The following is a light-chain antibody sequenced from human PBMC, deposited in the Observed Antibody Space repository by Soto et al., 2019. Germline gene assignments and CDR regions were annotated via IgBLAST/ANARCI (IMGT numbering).Light chain of an antibody. J-gene: IGLJ3*02. V-gene: IGLV2-8*01. CDR3: ASDAGSKGVL. CDR1: GSDVGNYNY. CDR2: EVN. Sequence: QSVLTQPPSASGSPGQSCTLSFTGTGSDVGNYNYVSWYQQHPGKAPKLVMYEVNKRPSGVPDRFSGSKSGNTASLTVAGLQAEDEADDYCASDAGSKGVLFGGGTKLTV.